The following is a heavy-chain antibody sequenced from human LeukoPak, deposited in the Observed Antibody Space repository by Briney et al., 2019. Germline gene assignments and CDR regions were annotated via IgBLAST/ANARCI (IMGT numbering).Heavy chain of an antibody. V-gene: IGHV4-39*01. J-gene: IGHJ4*02. CDR3: ARLWGATHFDY. D-gene: IGHD3-16*01. Sequence: SETLSLTCTVSGGSISSRSYYWGWIRQPPGTGLEWIGSIYYSGSTYYNPSLKSRVTISADTSKNQSSLNLSSVTAADTAVYYCARLWGATHFDYWGQGTLVTVSS. CDR2: IYYSGST. CDR1: GGSISSRSYY.